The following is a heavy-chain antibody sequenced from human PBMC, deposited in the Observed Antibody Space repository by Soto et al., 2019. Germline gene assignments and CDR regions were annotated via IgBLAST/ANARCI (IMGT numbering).Heavy chain of an antibody. J-gene: IGHJ6*02. CDR3: ARGGYYDNSWGKLSHYGLDV. CDR1: GYTFIRYG. CDR2: ISPYNDYT. V-gene: IGHV1-18*01. D-gene: IGHD3-16*01. Sequence: QVQLPQSANEVKKPGASVRVSCKAAGYTFIRYGIAWVRQAPGQGLEWMGWISPYNDYTVYAQKFQGRVSMTADTSTRTVYMNLRGLKSDDTAVYYCARGGYYDNSWGKLSHYGLDVWGQGTSVSVSS.